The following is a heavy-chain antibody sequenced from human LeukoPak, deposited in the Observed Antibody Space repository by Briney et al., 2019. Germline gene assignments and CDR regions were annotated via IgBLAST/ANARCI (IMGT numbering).Heavy chain of an antibody. V-gene: IGHV3-21*01. CDR2: ISSSGSDI. J-gene: IGHJ4*02. CDR1: GFTFSSYS. Sequence: GGSLRLSCAASGFTFSSYSMNWVRQAPGKGLEWVSSISSSGSDIYYADSVKGRFTISRDNGKNSLYLQMNSLRAEDTAVYYCARGRGVVVPADTPFDYWGQGTLVTVSS. CDR3: ARGRGVVVPADTPFDY. D-gene: IGHD2-2*01.